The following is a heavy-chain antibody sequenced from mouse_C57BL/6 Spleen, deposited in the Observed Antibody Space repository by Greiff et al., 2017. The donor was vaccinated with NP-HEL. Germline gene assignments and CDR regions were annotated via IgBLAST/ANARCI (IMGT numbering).Heavy chain of an antibody. CDR2: INPSNGGT. D-gene: IGHD2-5*01. J-gene: IGHJ1*03. Sequence: PGQGLEWIGNINPSNGGTNYNEKFKSKATLTVDKSSSTAYMQLSSLTSEDSAVYYCARTYSNYFDVWGTGTTVTVSS. CDR3: ARTYSNYFDV. V-gene: IGHV1-53*01.